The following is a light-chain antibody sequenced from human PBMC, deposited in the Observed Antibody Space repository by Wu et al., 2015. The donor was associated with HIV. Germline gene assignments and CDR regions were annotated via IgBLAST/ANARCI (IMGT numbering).Light chain of an antibody. J-gene: IGKJ3*01. V-gene: IGKV1-6*01. CDR3: QQSYSTPPI. CDR2: AAS. CDR1: QGIRND. Sequence: AIQMTQSPSSLSASVGDRVTITCRASQGIRNDLGWYQQKPGKAPNLLIYAASSLQSGVPSRFSGSGSGTDFTLTVSSLQPEDFATYYSQQSYSTPPIFGPGTKVDIK.